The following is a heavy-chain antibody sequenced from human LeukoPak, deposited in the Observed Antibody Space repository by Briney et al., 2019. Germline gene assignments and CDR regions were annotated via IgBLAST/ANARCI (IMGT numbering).Heavy chain of an antibody. V-gene: IGHV4-59*01. Sequence: SETLSLTCTVSGGSISSYYWSWIRQPPGKGLEWIGYIYYSGSINYNPSLKSRVTISVDTSKNQFSLKLSSVTAADTAVYYCARDTPMTTVLDYWGQGTLVTVSS. CDR2: IYYSGSI. CDR1: GGSISSYY. CDR3: ARDTPMTTVLDY. J-gene: IGHJ4*02. D-gene: IGHD4-17*01.